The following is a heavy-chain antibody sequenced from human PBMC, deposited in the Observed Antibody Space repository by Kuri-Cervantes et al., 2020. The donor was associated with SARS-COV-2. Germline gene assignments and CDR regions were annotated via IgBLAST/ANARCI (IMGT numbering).Heavy chain of an antibody. Sequence: SVKVSCKASGYTFTSYGISWVRQAPGQGLEWMGRIIPIFGTANYAQKFQGRVTITADESTSTAYMELSSLRSEDTAVYYCAREGSRSSSHPVYYWGQGTLVTVSS. V-gene: IGHV1-69*13. CDR1: GYTFTSYG. D-gene: IGHD6-6*01. CDR3: AREGSRSSSHPVYY. J-gene: IGHJ4*02. CDR2: IIPIFGTA.